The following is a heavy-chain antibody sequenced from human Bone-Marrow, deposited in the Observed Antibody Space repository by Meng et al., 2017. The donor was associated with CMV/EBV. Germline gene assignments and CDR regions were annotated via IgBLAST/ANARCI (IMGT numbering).Heavy chain of an antibody. CDR2: IYYSGST. CDR3: ARVAACGGTIDY. V-gene: IGHV4-39*07. Sequence: SEPLSLTCTVSAGSISSSSYYWGWIRQPPGKGLEWIGIIYYSGSTYYNPSLKSRVTISVDTSKNQFSLKLSSVTAADTAVYYCARVAACGGTIDYWGQGTLVTVSS. D-gene: IGHD2-21*01. CDR1: AGSISSSSYY. J-gene: IGHJ4*02.